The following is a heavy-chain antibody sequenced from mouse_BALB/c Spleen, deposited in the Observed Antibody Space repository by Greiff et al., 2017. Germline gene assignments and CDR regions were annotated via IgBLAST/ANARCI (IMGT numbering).Heavy chain of an antibody. D-gene: IGHD2-14*01. Sequence: VQLKQSGPELVKPGASVKISCKASGYTFTDYNMHWVKQSHGKSLEWIGYIYPYNGGTGYNQKFKSKATLTVDNSSSTAYMELRSLTSEDSAVYYCARRRFYYRYDDAMDYWGQGTSVTVSS. CDR3: ARRRFYYRYDDAMDY. CDR1: GYTFTDYN. J-gene: IGHJ4*01. CDR2: IYPYNGGT. V-gene: IGHV1S29*02.